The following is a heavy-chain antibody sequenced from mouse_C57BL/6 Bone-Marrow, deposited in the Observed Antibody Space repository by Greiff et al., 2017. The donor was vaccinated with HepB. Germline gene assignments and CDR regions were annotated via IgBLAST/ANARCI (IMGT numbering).Heavy chain of an antibody. CDR1: GFTFSSYA. V-gene: IGHV5-4*03. CDR3: ARLFDY. CDR2: ISDGGSYT. J-gene: IGHJ2*01. Sequence: EVKLQESGGGLVKPGGSLKLSCAASGFTFSSYAMSWVCQTPEKRLEWVATISDGGSYTYYPDNVKGRFTISRDNAKNNLYLQMSHLKSEDTAMYYCARLFDYWGQGTTLTVSS.